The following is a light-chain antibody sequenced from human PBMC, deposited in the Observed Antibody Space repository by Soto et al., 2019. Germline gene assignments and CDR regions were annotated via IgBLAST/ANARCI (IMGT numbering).Light chain of an antibody. CDR3: RSHGGANNFYS. J-gene: IGLJ1*01. CDR2: EVT. V-gene: IGLV2-8*01. Sequence: QSALTQPPSASGSPGQSVTISCTGTSSDIGAYDFVSWYQQHPGKVPKLIIHEVTRRPSGVPDRFSASKSGNTASLTVSGLQAEDEADYSCRSHGGANNFYSFGSGTKLTVL. CDR1: SSDIGAYDF.